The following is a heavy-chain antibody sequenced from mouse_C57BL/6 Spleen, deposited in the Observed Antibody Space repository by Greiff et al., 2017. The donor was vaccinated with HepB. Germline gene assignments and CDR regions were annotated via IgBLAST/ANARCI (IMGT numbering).Heavy chain of an antibody. CDR2: IYPRSGNT. Sequence: VQLQQSGAELARPGASVKLSCKASGYTFTSYGISWVKQRTGQGLEWIGEIYPRSGNTYYNEKFKGKATLTADKSSSTAYMELRSLTSEDSAVYFCARITTVVAHDYWGQGTTLTVSS. V-gene: IGHV1-81*01. J-gene: IGHJ2*01. CDR1: GYTFTSYG. D-gene: IGHD1-1*01. CDR3: ARITTVVAHDY.